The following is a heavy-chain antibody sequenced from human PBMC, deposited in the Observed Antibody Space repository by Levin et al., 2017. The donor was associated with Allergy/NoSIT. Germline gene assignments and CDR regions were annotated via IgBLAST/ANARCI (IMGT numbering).Heavy chain of an antibody. J-gene: IGHJ4*02. V-gene: IGHV5-51*01. CDR3: ARPDYERVTASYFDV. D-gene: IGHD2-21*02. CDR2: IYPRDSDT. CDR1: GYGFPTYW. Sequence: KAGESLKISCQAIGYGFPTYWIAWVRQMPGKGLEWMGMIYPRDSDTKYSPSFQGQVTMSADKSSNTVYLQWSSLKASDTATYFCARPDYERVTASYFDVWGQGTPVIVSS.